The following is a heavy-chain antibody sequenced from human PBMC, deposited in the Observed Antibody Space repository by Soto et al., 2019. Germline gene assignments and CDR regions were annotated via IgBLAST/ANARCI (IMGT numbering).Heavy chain of an antibody. Sequence: GESLKISCKGSGYSFAGYWITWVRKKPGKGLEWMGRIDPSDSQTYYSPSFRGHVTISVTKSITTVFLQWSSLRASDTAMYYCARQIYDSDTGPNFQYYFDSWGQGTPVTVSS. CDR1: GYSFAGYW. J-gene: IGHJ4*02. V-gene: IGHV5-10-1*01. CDR2: IDPSDSQT. CDR3: ARQIYDSDTGPNFQYYFDS. D-gene: IGHD3-22*01.